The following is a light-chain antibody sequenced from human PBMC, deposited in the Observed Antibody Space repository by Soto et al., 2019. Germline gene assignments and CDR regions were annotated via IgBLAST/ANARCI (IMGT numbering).Light chain of an antibody. CDR2: DVA. Sequence: QSALTQPASGSDSPGQSITISCSGTSSDVGGSNFVSWYQQHPGKPPKLSIYDVANRPSGVSNRFSGSKSGSTASLIISRLQTEDEADYYCVSYTSSTTYVFGTGTKLTVL. V-gene: IGLV2-14*03. J-gene: IGLJ1*01. CDR3: VSYTSSTTYV. CDR1: SSDVGGSNF.